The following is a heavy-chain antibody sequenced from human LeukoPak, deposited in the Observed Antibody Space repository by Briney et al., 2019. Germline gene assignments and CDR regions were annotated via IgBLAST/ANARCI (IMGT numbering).Heavy chain of an antibody. CDR3: ARDPRLALRSDAFDI. D-gene: IGHD3-3*01. V-gene: IGHV4-59*12. J-gene: IGHJ3*02. CDR1: GGSINNYY. CDR2: IYYSGST. Sequence: KSSETLSLTCTVSGGSINNYYWSWIRQPPGKGLEWVGYIYYSGSTNYNPSLKSRVTISVDTSKNQFSLKLSSVTAADTAVYYCARDPRLALRSDAFDIWGQGTMVTVSS.